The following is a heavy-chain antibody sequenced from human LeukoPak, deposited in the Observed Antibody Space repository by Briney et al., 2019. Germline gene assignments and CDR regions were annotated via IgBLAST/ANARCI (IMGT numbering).Heavy chain of an antibody. V-gene: IGHV1-2*02. D-gene: IGHD3-9*01. Sequence: GASVKVSCKASVYTFTDYYVNWVRQAPGQGLEWMGWINPNSGDTNYAETFQGRVTMTRDTSISTAYMELNRLRSDDTAVYYCARGYNILTGFLFWGQGTLVTVSS. CDR3: ARGYNILTGFLF. J-gene: IGHJ4*02. CDR1: VYTFTDYY. CDR2: INPNSGDT.